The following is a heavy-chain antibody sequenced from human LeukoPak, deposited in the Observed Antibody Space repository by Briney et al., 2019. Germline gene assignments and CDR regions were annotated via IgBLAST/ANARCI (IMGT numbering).Heavy chain of an antibody. CDR3: ARDMHYDSSGENWFDP. Sequence: SQTLSLTCTVSGGSISSGDYYCNWIRQPPGKGLEWIGYIYYSGSTNYNPSLKSRVTISVDTSKNQFSLKLSSVTAADTAVYYCARDMHYDSSGENWFDPWGQGTLVTVSS. CDR2: IYYSGST. D-gene: IGHD3-22*01. V-gene: IGHV4-61*08. CDR1: GGSISSGDYY. J-gene: IGHJ5*02.